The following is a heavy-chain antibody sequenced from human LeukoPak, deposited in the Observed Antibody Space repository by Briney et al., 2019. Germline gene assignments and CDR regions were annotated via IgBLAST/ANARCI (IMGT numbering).Heavy chain of an antibody. CDR2: INTDGSST. D-gene: IGHD7-27*01. CDR3: AKDPYPLGTDQVPGWFDP. Sequence: GGSLRLSCAVSGLTFSTYWMHWVRQAPGKGLVWVSRINTDGSSTNYADSVKGRFTISRDNSKNTLYLQMNSLRAEDTAVYYCAKDPYPLGTDQVPGWFDPWGQGTLVTVSS. J-gene: IGHJ5*02. V-gene: IGHV3-74*01. CDR1: GLTFSTYW.